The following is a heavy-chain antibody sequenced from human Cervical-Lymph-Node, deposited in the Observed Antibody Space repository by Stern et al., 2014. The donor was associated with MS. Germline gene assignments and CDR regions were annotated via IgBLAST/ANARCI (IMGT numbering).Heavy chain of an antibody. D-gene: IGHD2-8*02. CDR3: ARAFCTGGVCYSFPFYGMDV. V-gene: IGHV3-20*01. CDR2: INWNGGST. CDR1: GFTFGDYG. Sequence: VQLVESGGGVVRPGRSLRLSCAASGFTFGDYGMSWVRQGPGKGLEWGAAINWNGGSTVYAGSVQGRFTISRDNAKNSLYLQMNSLRAEDTALYHCARAFCTGGVCYSFPFYGMDVWGQGTTVTVSS. J-gene: IGHJ6*02.